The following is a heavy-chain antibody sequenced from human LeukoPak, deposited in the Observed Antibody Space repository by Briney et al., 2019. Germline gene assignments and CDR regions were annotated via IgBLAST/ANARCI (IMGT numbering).Heavy chain of an antibody. CDR3: ARELGWSGYLNYYYYYMDV. CDR1: GGSISSSSYY. D-gene: IGHD3-3*01. CDR2: IYYSGST. V-gene: IGHV4-39*07. Sequence: SETLSLTCTVSGGSISSSSYYWGWIRQPPGKGLEWIGSIYYSGSTCYNPSLKSRVTISVDTSKNQFSLKLSSVTAADTAVYYCARELGWSGYLNYYYYYMDVWGKGTTVTVSS. J-gene: IGHJ6*03.